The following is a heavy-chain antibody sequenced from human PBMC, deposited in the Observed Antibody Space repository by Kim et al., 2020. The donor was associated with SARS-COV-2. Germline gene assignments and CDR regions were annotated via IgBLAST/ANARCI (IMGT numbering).Heavy chain of an antibody. CDR1: GFTFSSYG. Sequence: GGSLRLSCAASGFTFSSYGMHWVRQAPGKGLEWVAVISYDGSNKYYADSVKGRFTISRDNSKNTLYLQMNSLRAEDTAVYYCAKEGYDSMGWGQGTLVTVSS. CDR2: ISYDGSNK. V-gene: IGHV3-30*18. J-gene: IGHJ4*02. CDR3: AKEGYDSMG. D-gene: IGHD3-22*01.